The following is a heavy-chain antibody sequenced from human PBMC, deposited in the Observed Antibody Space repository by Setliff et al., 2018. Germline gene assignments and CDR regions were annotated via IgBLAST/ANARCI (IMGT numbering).Heavy chain of an antibody. CDR2: IYYSGST. Sequence: SETLSLTCTVSGGSISSGDYYWSWIRQPPGKGLEWIGYIYYSGSTYYNPSLKSRVTISVDTSKNQFSLKLSSVTDADTALYYCARGGGYGSGGSFHNAPFDYWGQGMLVTVSS. D-gene: IGHD3-10*01. J-gene: IGHJ4*02. V-gene: IGHV4-30-4*08. CDR3: ARGGGYGSGGSFHNAPFDY. CDR1: GGSISSGDYY.